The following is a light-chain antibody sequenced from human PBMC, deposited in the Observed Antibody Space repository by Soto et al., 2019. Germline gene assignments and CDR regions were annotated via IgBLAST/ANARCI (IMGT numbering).Light chain of an antibody. Sequence: EIVMTQSPATLSVSPGERATLSCRASQSVSSNLAWYQQKPGQAPRLLIYGASTRATGIPARFSGSGSGTEFTLTISSLQSKDFAVYFCQQYYSWPPLTFGGGTKVEIK. CDR1: QSVSSN. CDR3: QQYYSWPPLT. V-gene: IGKV3-15*01. J-gene: IGKJ4*01. CDR2: GAS.